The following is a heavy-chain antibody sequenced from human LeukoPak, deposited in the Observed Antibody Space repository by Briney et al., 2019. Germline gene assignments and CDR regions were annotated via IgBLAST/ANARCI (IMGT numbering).Heavy chain of an antibody. Sequence: ASVKVSCKASGYTFTGYYMHWVRQAPGQGLEWMGWINPNSGGTNYAEKFQGRVTMTRDTSISTVYMELSRLRSDDTAVYYCARDYYDSSGYKAFDIWGQGTMVTISS. V-gene: IGHV1-2*02. J-gene: IGHJ3*02. D-gene: IGHD3-22*01. CDR2: INPNSGGT. CDR1: GYTFTGYY. CDR3: ARDYYDSSGYKAFDI.